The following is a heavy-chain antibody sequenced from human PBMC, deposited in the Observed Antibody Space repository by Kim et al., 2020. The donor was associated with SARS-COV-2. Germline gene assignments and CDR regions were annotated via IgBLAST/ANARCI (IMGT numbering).Heavy chain of an antibody. CDR2: INHSGST. D-gene: IGHD6-13*01. J-gene: IGHJ2*01. Sequence: SETLSLTCAVYGGSFSGYYWSWIRQPPGKGLEWIGEINHSGSTNYNPSLKSRVTISVDTSKNQFSLKLSSVTAADTAVYYCARDHRARQQLVLRYFDLWGRGTLVTVSS. CDR3: ARDHRARQQLVLRYFDL. CDR1: GGSFSGYY. V-gene: IGHV4-34*01.